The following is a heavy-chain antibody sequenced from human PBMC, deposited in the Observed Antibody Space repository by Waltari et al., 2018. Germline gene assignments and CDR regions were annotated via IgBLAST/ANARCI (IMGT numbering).Heavy chain of an antibody. Sequence: QVQLQESGPGLVKPSETLSLTCTVSGGSISSHYWSWIRQPPGKGLEWIGYIYYSGSTNYNPSLKSRVTISVDTSKNQFSLKLSSVTAADTAVYYCARGGVDYGSGRDDYWGQGTLVTVSS. CDR2: IYYSGST. CDR1: GGSISSHY. J-gene: IGHJ4*02. CDR3: ARGGVDYGSGRDDY. D-gene: IGHD3-10*01. V-gene: IGHV4-59*11.